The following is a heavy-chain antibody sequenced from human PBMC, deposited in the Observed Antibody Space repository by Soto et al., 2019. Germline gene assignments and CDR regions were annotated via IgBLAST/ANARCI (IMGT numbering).Heavy chain of an antibody. J-gene: IGHJ6*02. D-gene: IGHD3-3*01. CDR2: ISGSGGST. CDR3: EQGECAV. V-gene: IGHV3-23*01. CDR1: GFTFSSYG. Sequence: EVQLLESGGGLVQPGGSLRLSCAASGFTFSSYGMSWVRQAPGKGLEWVSGISGSGGSTNYADSVKGRFTISRDNSKNKLDLKMFSLRVQDAYLCYGEQGECAVWGQGTMVTVSS.